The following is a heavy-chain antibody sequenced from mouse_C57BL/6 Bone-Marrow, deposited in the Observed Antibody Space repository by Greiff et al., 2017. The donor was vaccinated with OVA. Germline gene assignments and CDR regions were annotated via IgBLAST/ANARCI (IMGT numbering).Heavy chain of an antibody. D-gene: IGHD2-1*01. J-gene: IGHJ4*01. CDR3: ARRGYGKRAMDY. CDR2: ISSGGSYT. Sequence: DVQLVESGGDLVKPGGSLKLSCAASGFTFSSYGMSWVRQTPDKRLEWVATISSGGSYTYYPDSVKGRFTISRDNAKNTLYLQMSSLKSEDTAMYYCARRGYGKRAMDYWGQGTSVTVSS. CDR1: GFTFSSYG. V-gene: IGHV5-6*01.